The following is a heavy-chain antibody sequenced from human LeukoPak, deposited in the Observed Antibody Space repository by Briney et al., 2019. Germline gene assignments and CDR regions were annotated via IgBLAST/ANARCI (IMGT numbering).Heavy chain of an antibody. CDR1: GYTFTSYG. D-gene: IGHD6-19*01. V-gene: IGHV1-69*06. CDR2: IIPIFGTA. CDR3: ARGKAVAGIPTLWAPYYYYMDV. Sequence: ASVKVSCKASGYTFTSYGISWVRQAPGQGLEWMGGIIPIFGTANYAQKFQGRVTITADKSTSTAYMELSSLRSEDTAVYYCARGKAVAGIPTLWAPYYYYMDVWGKGTTVTVSS. J-gene: IGHJ6*03.